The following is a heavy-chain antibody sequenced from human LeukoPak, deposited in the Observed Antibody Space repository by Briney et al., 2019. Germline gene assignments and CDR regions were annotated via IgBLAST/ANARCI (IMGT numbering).Heavy chain of an antibody. Sequence: PSETLSLTCTVSGGSISSYYWSWIRQPPGKGLEWIGYIYYSGSTNYNRSPKSRVTISVDTSKNQFSLKLSSVTAADTAVYYCARSGWSIYYFDYWGQGTLVTVSS. CDR3: ARSGWSIYYFDY. V-gene: IGHV4-59*08. J-gene: IGHJ4*02. CDR2: IYYSGST. D-gene: IGHD6-19*01. CDR1: GGSISSYY.